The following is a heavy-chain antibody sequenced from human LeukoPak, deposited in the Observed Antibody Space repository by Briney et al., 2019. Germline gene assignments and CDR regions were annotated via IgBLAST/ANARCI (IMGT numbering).Heavy chain of an antibody. CDR1: GGTFSSYA. D-gene: IGHD1-14*01. V-gene: IGHV1-69*01. CDR3: ARVSRDRITYTGAFDI. Sequence: GSSVKVSCKASGGTFSSYASSWVRQAPGQGLDWMGGIIPIFGTANYAQKFQGRVTITADESTSTAYMELSSLRSEDTAVYYCARVSRDRITYTGAFDIWGQGTMVTVSS. CDR2: IIPIFGTA. J-gene: IGHJ3*02.